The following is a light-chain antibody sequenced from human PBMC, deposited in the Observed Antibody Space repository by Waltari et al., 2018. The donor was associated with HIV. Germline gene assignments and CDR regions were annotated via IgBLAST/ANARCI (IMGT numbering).Light chain of an antibody. Sequence: QSVLTQPPSVSAAPGQKVSISCSGSSFNIGGNFVSWFQQFPGSAPKLLIYEDNQRPSRVPDRFSGSKSGTAATLGITGLQAGDEADYYRGGWDGKLDGWVFGGGTKLTVL. V-gene: IGLV1-51*02. CDR1: SFNIGGNF. J-gene: IGLJ3*02. CDR2: EDN. CDR3: GGWDGKLDGWV.